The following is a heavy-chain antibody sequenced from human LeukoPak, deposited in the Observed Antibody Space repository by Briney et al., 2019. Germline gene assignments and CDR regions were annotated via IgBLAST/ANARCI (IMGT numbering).Heavy chain of an antibody. J-gene: IGHJ4*02. CDR3: ARGFRTVREVNFYRGRGTEPNFDY. Sequence: SETLSLTCAVYGGSFSGYYWSWIRQPPGKGLEWIGEINHSGSTNYNPSLKSRVTISVDTSKNQFSLKLSSVTAADTAVYYSARGFRTVREVNFYRGRGTEPNFDYWGQGTLVTVSS. V-gene: IGHV4-34*01. D-gene: IGHD3-10*01. CDR2: INHSGST. CDR1: GGSFSGYY.